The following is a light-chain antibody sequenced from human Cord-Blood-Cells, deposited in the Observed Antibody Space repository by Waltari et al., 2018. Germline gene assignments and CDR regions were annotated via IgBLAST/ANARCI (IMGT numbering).Light chain of an antibody. CDR1: QGISSY. V-gene: IGKV1-8*01. CDR2: AAS. Sequence: AIRMTQSPSSFSASTGDRVTITCRASQGISSYLAWYQQKPGKAPKLLIYAASTLQSGVPSRFSGSGSGTEFTLTISCLQSEDFATYYCRQYYSYPPTFGQGTKVEIK. CDR3: RQYYSYPPT. J-gene: IGKJ1*01.